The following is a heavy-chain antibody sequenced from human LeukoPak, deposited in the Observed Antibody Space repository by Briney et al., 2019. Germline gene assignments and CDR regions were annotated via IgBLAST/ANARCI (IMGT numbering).Heavy chain of an antibody. J-gene: IGHJ6*03. Sequence: SETLSLTCTVSGGSIRNYYWSWIRQPAGKGLEWIGRIHSTGSTNYNPSLESRVTMSVDTSKNQFSLKLSSVTAAETAVYYCARVPRSYYYYYYMDVWGKGTTVTVSS. V-gene: IGHV4-4*07. CDR2: IHSTGST. CDR1: GGSIRNYY. CDR3: ARVPRSYYYYYYMDV.